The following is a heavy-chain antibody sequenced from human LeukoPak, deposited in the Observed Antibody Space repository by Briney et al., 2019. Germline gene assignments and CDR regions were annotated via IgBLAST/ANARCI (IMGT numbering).Heavy chain of an antibody. D-gene: IGHD5-24*01. CDR3: ARQKLGRWLQSQGDFDY. J-gene: IGHJ4*02. Sequence: GASVKVSCKASGYTFTSYGISWVRQAPGQGLEWMGWISAYNDNTNYAQKLQGRVTMTTDTSTSTAYMELRSLRSDDTAVYYCARQKLGRWLQSQGDFDYWGQGTLVTVSS. CDR2: ISAYNDNT. V-gene: IGHV1-18*01. CDR1: GYTFTSYG.